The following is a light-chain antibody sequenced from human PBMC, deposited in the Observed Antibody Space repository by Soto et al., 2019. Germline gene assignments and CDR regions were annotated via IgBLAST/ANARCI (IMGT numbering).Light chain of an antibody. J-gene: IGKJ1*01. CDR1: QSVGNSW. CDR3: QQYDNLPWT. CDR2: GAS. Sequence: EIVLTQSPDTVSLSPGERATLSCRASQSVGNSWLAWYQQKPGQAPRLLIYGASRRAAGISDRFSGSGSGTDFTLTINRLEPEDFAVYYCQQYDNLPWTFGQGTKVEIK. V-gene: IGKV3-20*01.